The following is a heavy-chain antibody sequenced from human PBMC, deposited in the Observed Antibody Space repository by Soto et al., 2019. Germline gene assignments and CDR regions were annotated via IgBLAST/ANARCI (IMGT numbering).Heavy chain of an antibody. CDR3: AKGSGNIRPYGMDV. CDR2: ISGSGGTI. CDR1: GFTFSNHA. Sequence: EVQLLESGGGLVQPGGSLRVSCAAAGFTFSNHAMSWVRQAPGKGLEWVSTISGSGGTIYYADSVKGRFTISRDNSKSARWLQMNSLRAEDTALYYCAKGSGNIRPYGMDVWGQGTTVTVSS. J-gene: IGHJ6*02. V-gene: IGHV3-23*01.